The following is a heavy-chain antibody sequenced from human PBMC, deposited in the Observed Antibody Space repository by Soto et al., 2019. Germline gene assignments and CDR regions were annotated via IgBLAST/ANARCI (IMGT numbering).Heavy chain of an antibody. J-gene: IGHJ4*02. CDR3: AKHRTMVRGVIGY. V-gene: IGHV1-8*01. CDR2: MNPNSGNT. D-gene: IGHD3-10*01. Sequence: QVQLVQSGAEVKKPGASVKVSCKASGYTFTSYDINWVRQATGQGLEWMGWMNPNSGNTGYAQKFQGRVTMTRNSSISTAYMELSSLRSEDTAVYYCAKHRTMVRGVIGYWGQGTLVTVSS. CDR1: GYTFTSYD.